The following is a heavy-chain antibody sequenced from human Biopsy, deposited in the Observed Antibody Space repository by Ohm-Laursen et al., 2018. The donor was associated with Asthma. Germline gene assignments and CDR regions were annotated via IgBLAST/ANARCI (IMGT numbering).Heavy chain of an antibody. Sequence: SSVTPSCKASAGTFSRYAISWVRQAPGHGLEWLGGIIPVFGPSNYAQKFQGRVPFTANGSTSSAYMELSSLTSEDSAVYYCAREVSTVDYGYYYFAMDVWGQGTTVTVSS. CDR1: AGTFSRYA. D-gene: IGHD4-17*01. CDR3: AREVSTVDYGYYYFAMDV. J-gene: IGHJ6*02. CDR2: IIPVFGPS. V-gene: IGHV1-69*01.